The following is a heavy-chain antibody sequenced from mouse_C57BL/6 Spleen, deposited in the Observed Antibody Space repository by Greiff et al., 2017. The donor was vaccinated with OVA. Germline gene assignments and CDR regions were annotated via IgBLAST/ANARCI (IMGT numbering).Heavy chain of an antibody. D-gene: IGHD1-1*01. Sequence: QVHVKQSGAELARPGASVKLSCKASGYTFTSYGISWVKQRTGQGLEWIGEIYPRSGNTYYNEKFKGKATLTADKSSSTAYMELRSLTSEDSAVYFCAREGGHYYGSSYGYWGQGTTLTVSS. J-gene: IGHJ2*01. CDR3: AREGGHYYGSSYGY. CDR1: GYTFTSYG. CDR2: IYPRSGNT. V-gene: IGHV1-81*01.